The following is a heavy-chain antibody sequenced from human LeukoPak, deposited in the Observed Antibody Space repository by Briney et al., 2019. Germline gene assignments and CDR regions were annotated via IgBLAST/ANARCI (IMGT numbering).Heavy chain of an antibody. Sequence: GGSLRLSCAASGFTFTTFAMTWVRQAPGKGLEWVSAISGSGGATYYADSVKGWFTISRDNPKNTLYLQMNSLRAEDTAVYYCAKDTRSGGSSNAFDIWGQGTMVTVSS. J-gene: IGHJ3*02. CDR2: ISGSGGAT. CDR1: GFTFTTFA. CDR3: AKDTRSGGSSNAFDI. V-gene: IGHV3-23*01. D-gene: IGHD2-15*01.